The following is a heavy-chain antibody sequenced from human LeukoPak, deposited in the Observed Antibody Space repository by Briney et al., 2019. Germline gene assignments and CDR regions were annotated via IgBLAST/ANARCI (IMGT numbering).Heavy chain of an antibody. D-gene: IGHD6-25*01. Sequence: GGSLRLSCAASGFTFSTYEMNWVRQAPGKGLEWVSYINIGSGSSIYYADSVRGRFTISRDNAKNSLYLQMNSLRAEDTAVYYRARRIGAGYGMDVWGQGTTVTVSS. J-gene: IGHJ6*02. CDR2: INIGSGSSI. V-gene: IGHV3-48*03. CDR3: ARRIGAGYGMDV. CDR1: GFTFSTYE.